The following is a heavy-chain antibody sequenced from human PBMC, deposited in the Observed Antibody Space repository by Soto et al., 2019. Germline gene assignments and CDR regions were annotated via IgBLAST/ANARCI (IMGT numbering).Heavy chain of an antibody. V-gene: IGHV1-69*13. D-gene: IGHD3-3*01. J-gene: IGHJ4*02. CDR2: IIPIFGTA. CDR3: ATSYYDFGSVDY. Sequence: GASVKVSCKASGYTFTSYGISWVRQAPGQGLEWMGGIIPIFGTANYAQKFQGRVTITADESTSTAYMELSSLRSEDTAVFYCATSYYDFGSVDYWGQGTLVTVSS. CDR1: GYTFTSYG.